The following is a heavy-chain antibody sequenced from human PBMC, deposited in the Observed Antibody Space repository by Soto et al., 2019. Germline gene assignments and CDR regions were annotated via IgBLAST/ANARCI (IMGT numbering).Heavy chain of an antibody. CDR1: GFTFSSYS. CDR2: ISSSSSYI. V-gene: IGHV3-21*01. Sequence: GGSLRLSCAASGFTFSSYSMNWVRQAPGKGLEWVSSISSSSSYIYYADSVKGRFTISRDNAKNSLYLQMNSLRAEDTAVYYCARVPIIAVAGSGAGARQRFDPWGQGTLVTVSS. CDR3: ARVPIIAVAGSGAGARQRFDP. D-gene: IGHD6-19*01. J-gene: IGHJ5*02.